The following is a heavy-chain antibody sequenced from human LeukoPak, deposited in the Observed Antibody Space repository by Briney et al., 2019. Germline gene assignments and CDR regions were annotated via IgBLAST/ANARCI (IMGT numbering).Heavy chain of an antibody. J-gene: IGHJ4*02. CDR3: ARSKSGYRFDS. V-gene: IGHV4-59*01. D-gene: IGHD5-12*01. Sequence: SETLSLTCTVSRDSMIGYYWGWLRQPPGTGLDWVGNIFYRGSTTYNPCLKSRGTISLDMAKSQFSLNLTSVTAADSAIYSGARSKSGYRFDSWSRGTRVIVSS. CDR2: IFYRGST. CDR1: RDSMIGYY.